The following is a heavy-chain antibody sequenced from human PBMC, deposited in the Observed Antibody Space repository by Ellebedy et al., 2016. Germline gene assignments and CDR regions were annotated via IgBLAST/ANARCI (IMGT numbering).Heavy chain of an antibody. D-gene: IGHD3-10*01. CDR1: GFTFRTYD. CDR3: ARGVAYGMDV. Sequence: GGSLRLXXAASGFTFRTYDMHWVRQAPGKWLEWVALISHDGAKTYYAESVKGRFTISRDNSKNTVYLQMNSLRLDDTGVYYCARGVAYGMDVWGQGTTVTVSS. CDR2: ISHDGAKT. J-gene: IGHJ6*02. V-gene: IGHV3-30-3*01.